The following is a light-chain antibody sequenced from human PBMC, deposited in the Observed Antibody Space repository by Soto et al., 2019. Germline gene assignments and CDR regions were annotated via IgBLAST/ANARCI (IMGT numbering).Light chain of an antibody. J-gene: IGLJ1*01. CDR3: SSYTSSNNYV. CDR2: DVT. CDR1: SSDVGGNKH. V-gene: IGLV2-14*03. Sequence: QSALAQRASVSGSPGQSITISCTGTSSDVGGNKHVSWYQQHPGKAPKLMIYDVTNRPSGVSDRFSASKSGNTASLTISGLQAEDEADYYCSSYTSSNNYVLGNGTKVTV.